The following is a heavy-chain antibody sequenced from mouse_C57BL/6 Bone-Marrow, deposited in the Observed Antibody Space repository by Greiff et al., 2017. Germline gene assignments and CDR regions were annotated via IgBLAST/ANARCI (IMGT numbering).Heavy chain of an antibody. V-gene: IGHV5-17*01. CDR3: ARHYYGSSYWYFDV. CDR1: GFTFSDYG. Sequence: EVQGVESGGGLVKPGGSLKLSCAASGFTFSDYGMHWVRQAPETGLEWVAYISSGSSTIYYADTVKGRFTISRDNAKNTLFLQMTSLRSEDTAMYYCARHYYGSSYWYFDVWGTGTTVTVSS. D-gene: IGHD1-1*01. J-gene: IGHJ1*03. CDR2: ISSGSSTI.